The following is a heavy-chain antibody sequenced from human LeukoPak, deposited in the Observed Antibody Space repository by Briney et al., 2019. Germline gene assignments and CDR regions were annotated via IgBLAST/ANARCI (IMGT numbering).Heavy chain of an antibody. CDR1: GFTFSTYW. V-gene: IGHV3-74*01. CDR3: ARGATVTTLADY. J-gene: IGHJ4*02. D-gene: IGHD4-11*01. Sequence: GESLRLSCAASGFTFSTYWMHWVRQAPGKGLVWVSRIHSDGGSTSYADSVMGRFTISRDNAKNTLYLQMNSLRAEDTAVYYCARGATVTTLADYWGQGTLVTVSS. CDR2: IHSDGGST.